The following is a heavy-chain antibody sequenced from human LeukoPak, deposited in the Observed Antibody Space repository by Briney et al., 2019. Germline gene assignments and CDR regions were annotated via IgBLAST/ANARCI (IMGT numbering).Heavy chain of an antibody. CDR2: ISSSGSII. J-gene: IGHJ4*02. CDR3: ASLSYSRPY. V-gene: IGHV3-11*01. CDR1: GFTFSDYY. Sequence: GGSLRLSCTVSGFTFSDYYMTWIRQAPGKGLEWVSHISSSGSIIYYADSVKGRFTISRDNSKNTLYLQMNSLRAEDTAVYYCASLSYSRPYWGQGTLVTVSS. D-gene: IGHD6-13*01.